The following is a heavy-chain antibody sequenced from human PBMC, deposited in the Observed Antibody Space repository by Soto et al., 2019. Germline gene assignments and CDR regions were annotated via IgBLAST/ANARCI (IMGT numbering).Heavy chain of an antibody. J-gene: IGHJ5*02. V-gene: IGHV4-30-4*01. CDR2: IYYSGST. CDR3: VRERPDGSRLDP. D-gene: IGHD6-13*01. CDR1: GGSISSGDYY. Sequence: QVQLQESGPGLVKPSQTLSLTCTVSGGSISSGDYYWSWIRQPPGKGLEWIGYIYYSGSTYYNPSLQRRVTISVDTSKNQFSLKLSSGTAPDTAVYYCVRERPDGSRLDPWGQGTLVTVSS.